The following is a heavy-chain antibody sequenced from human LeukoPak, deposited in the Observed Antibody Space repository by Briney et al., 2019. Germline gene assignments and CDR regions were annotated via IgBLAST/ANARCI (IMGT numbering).Heavy chain of an antibody. J-gene: IGHJ4*02. D-gene: IGHD6-19*01. CDR2: ISGYNGNT. CDR3: ARDTQSVAVAGTPDDY. V-gene: IGHV1-18*01. CDR1: GYTFTNYG. Sequence: ASVRVSCKASGYTFTNYGISWVRQAPGQGLEWMGWISGYNGNTNYTQKLQGRVTMTTDTSTSTAYMELRSLRSDDTAVYYCARDTQSVAVAGTPDDYWGQGTLVTVSS.